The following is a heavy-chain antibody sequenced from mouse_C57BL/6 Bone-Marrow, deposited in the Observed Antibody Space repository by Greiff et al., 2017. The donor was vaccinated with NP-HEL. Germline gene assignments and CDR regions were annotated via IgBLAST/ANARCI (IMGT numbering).Heavy chain of an antibody. D-gene: IGHD3-2*02. V-gene: IGHV2-9-1*01. Sequence: VKVVESGPGLVAPSQSLSITCTVSGFSLTSYAISWVRQPPGKGLEWLGVIWTGGGTNYNSALKSRLSISKDNSKSQVFLKMNSLQTDDTARYYCGGDSSGYVAYWGQGTLVTVSA. CDR3: GGDSSGYVAY. J-gene: IGHJ3*01. CDR2: IWTGGGT. CDR1: GFSLTSYA.